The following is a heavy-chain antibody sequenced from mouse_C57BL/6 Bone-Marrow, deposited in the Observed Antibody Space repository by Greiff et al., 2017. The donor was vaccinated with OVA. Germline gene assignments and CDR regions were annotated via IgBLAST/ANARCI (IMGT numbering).Heavy chain of an antibody. CDR1: GYTFTGYW. CDR3: SCGGLRRRDYAMDY. D-gene: IGHD2-4*01. CDR2: INPSSGYT. V-gene: IGHV1-7*01. J-gene: IGHJ4*01. Sequence: QVQLLQSGAELVKPGASVKLSCKASGYTFTGYWMHWVKQRPGQGLEWIGYINPSSGYTKYNPKFKDKATLTADKSSSTAYMQLSSLTSEDSAVYYCSCGGLRRRDYAMDYWGQGTSVTVSS.